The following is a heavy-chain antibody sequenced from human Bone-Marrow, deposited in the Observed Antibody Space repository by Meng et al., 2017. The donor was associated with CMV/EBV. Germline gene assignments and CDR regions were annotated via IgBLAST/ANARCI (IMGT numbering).Heavy chain of an antibody. CDR2: IKQDGSEK. CDR1: GFTFRSYW. Sequence: GESLKISCAASGFTFRSYWMTWVRQAPGKGLEWVANIKQDGSEKYYVDSVKGRFTISRDNAKNSVYLQMNSLRAEDTAVYYCARERGYSGYEDYWGQGTLVTVSS. V-gene: IGHV3-7*01. D-gene: IGHD5-12*01. J-gene: IGHJ4*02. CDR3: ARERGYSGYEDY.